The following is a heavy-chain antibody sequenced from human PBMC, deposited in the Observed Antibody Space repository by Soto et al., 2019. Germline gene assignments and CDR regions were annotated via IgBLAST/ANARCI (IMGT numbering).Heavy chain of an antibody. CDR3: ARDIRGYSRALDN. Sequence: SETLSLTCTVSGGSIRSAGHYWSWIRQHPGKGLEWIGYINHSGTTFYNPSLKNRVTISIDTSKNQYSLKLTSVTAADTARYYCARDIRGYSRALDNWGQGTQVTVSS. CDR2: INHSGTT. CDR1: GGSIRSAGHY. J-gene: IGHJ4*02. V-gene: IGHV4-31*03. D-gene: IGHD5-18*01.